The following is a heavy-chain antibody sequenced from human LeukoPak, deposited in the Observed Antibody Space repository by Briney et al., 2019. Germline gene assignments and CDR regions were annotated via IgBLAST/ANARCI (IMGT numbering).Heavy chain of an antibody. V-gene: IGHV1-18*01. CDR3: ARVPDCGGDCTAGANWFDP. CDR2: ISACNGNT. CDR1: GYMFTNYG. D-gene: IGHD2-21*02. Sequence: ASVKVSCKASGYMFTNYGISWVRQAPGQGLEWMGWISACNGNTNYAQKFQGRVTMTTDTSTNTAYMELRSLRSDDTAVHYCARVPDCGGDCTAGANWFDPWGQGTLVTVSS. J-gene: IGHJ5*02.